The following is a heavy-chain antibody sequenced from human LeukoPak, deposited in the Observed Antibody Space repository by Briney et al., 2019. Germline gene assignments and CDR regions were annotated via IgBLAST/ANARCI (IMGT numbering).Heavy chain of an antibody. Sequence: SETLSLTCTVSGYSISSGYYWGWIRQPPGKGLEWIGSIYHSGSTYYNPSLKSRVTISVDTSKNQFSLKLSSVTAADTAVYYCARAATYDAFDVWGQGTMVTVSS. V-gene: IGHV4-38-2*02. CDR1: GYSISSGYY. CDR3: ARAATYDAFDV. D-gene: IGHD5-12*01. CDR2: IYHSGST. J-gene: IGHJ3*01.